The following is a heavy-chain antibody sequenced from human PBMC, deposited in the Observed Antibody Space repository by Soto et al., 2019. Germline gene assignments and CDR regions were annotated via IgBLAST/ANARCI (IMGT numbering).Heavy chain of an antibody. V-gene: IGHV5-51*01. CDR2: IYPSDSDT. J-gene: IGHJ4*02. CDR1: RYNFAGYW. D-gene: IGHD3-3*01. CDR3: AGGGVSTRTFDY. Sequence: GEYLKVSCKGPRYNFAGYWIASVRQMPGKGLELMGIIYPSDSDTRYRPSFQGQVTLSADKSISSAYLQWSSLRASDTAMYYCAGGGVSTRTFDYWGQGTPVTVSS.